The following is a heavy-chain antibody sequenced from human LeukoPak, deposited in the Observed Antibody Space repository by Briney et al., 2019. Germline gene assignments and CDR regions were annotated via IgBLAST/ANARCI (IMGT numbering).Heavy chain of an antibody. Sequence: GGSLRLSCAASGFTFSSYGMHWVRQAPGKGLEWVAVISYDGSNKYYADSVKGRFTISRDNSKNTLYPQMNSLRAEDTAVYYCAKDLLGSTGGNYFDYWGQGTLVTVSS. J-gene: IGHJ4*02. D-gene: IGHD3-10*01. CDR1: GFTFSSYG. V-gene: IGHV3-30*18. CDR3: AKDLLGSTGGNYFDY. CDR2: ISYDGSNK.